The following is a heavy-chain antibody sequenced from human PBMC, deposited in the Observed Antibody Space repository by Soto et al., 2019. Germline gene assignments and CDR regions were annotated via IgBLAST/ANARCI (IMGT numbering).Heavy chain of an antibody. D-gene: IGHD1-1*01. V-gene: IGHV5-51*01. J-gene: IGHJ5*01. Sequence: PGESLKISCQGQGYPFTNYWIAWVRQKPGKGLEWMGVIYPGDSDTRYNPFFEGRVTFSADSSISTAYLQWNSLKGSDTALYYCARHEQLGMWFDPWGPGTLVTVSS. CDR2: IYPGDSDT. CDR3: ARHEQLGMWFDP. CDR1: GYPFTNYW.